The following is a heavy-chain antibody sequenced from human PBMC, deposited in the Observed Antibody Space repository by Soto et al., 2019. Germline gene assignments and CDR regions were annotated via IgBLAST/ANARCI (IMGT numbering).Heavy chain of an antibody. J-gene: IGHJ6*02. CDR1: GFTVSSNY. CDR2: INSVGST. Sequence: PGGSLRLSCAASGFTVSSNYMSWVRLAPGKGLEWVAVINSVGSTYYADSVKGRFTISRDNFKNTLYLQMNSLRAEDTAVYYCTRPFDCRAGSCYSGWYYYYGMDVWGQGTTVTVSS. V-gene: IGHV3-53*01. D-gene: IGHD2-15*01. CDR3: TRPFDCRAGSCYSGWYYYYGMDV.